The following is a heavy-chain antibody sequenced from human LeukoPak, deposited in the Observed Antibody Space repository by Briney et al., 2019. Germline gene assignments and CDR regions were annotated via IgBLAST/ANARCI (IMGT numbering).Heavy chain of an antibody. D-gene: IGHD3-22*01. J-gene: IGHJ4*02. Sequence: SVKVSCKASGGTFSSYAISWVRQAPGQGLEWMGGIIPIFGTANYAQKFQGRVTITADESTSTAYMELSSLRSEDTAVYYCARDQYYYDSSGYPALLDYWGQGTLVTVSS. CDR2: IIPIFGTA. CDR1: GGTFSSYA. CDR3: ARDQYYYDSSGYPALLDY. V-gene: IGHV1-69*13.